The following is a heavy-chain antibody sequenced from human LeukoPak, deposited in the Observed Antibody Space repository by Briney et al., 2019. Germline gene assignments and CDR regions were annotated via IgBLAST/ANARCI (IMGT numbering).Heavy chain of an antibody. D-gene: IGHD2-15*01. CDR2: IYYSGST. CDR3: ARTLGYCSGGSCNGDAFDI. V-gene: IGHV4-59*01. Sequence: SETLSLTCTVSGGSISSYYWSWIRQPPGKGLEWIGYIYYSGSTNYNPSLKSRVTMSVDTSENQFSLKLSSVTAADTAVYYCARTLGYCSGGSCNGDAFDIWGQGTMVTVSS. J-gene: IGHJ3*02. CDR1: GGSISSYY.